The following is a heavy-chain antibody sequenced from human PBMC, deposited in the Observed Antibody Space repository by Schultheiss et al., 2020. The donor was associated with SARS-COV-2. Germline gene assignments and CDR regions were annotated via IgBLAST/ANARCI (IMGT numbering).Heavy chain of an antibody. Sequence: GESLKISCAASGFTFSSYAMSWIRQAPGKGLEWVSAISGSGGSTYYADSVKGRFTISRDNSKNTLYLQMNSLRAEDTAVYYCARETKFRGYSYGPGGYWGQGTLVTVSS. D-gene: IGHD5-18*01. J-gene: IGHJ4*02. CDR2: ISGSGGST. V-gene: IGHV3-23*01. CDR1: GFTFSSYA. CDR3: ARETKFRGYSYGPGGY.